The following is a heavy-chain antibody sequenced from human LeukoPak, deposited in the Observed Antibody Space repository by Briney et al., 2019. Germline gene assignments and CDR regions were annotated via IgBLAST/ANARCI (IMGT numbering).Heavy chain of an antibody. CDR2: IYPGDSDT. Sequence: GESPKISCKGSGSSFTNYWIGWVRQMPGKGLEWMGIIYPGDSDTRYSPSFQGQVTISADKSISTAYLQWSSLKASDTAMYYCARQMSGDDILTALDYWGQGTLVTVSS. CDR3: ARQMSGDDILTALDY. V-gene: IGHV5-51*01. D-gene: IGHD3-9*01. CDR1: GSSFTNYW. J-gene: IGHJ4*02.